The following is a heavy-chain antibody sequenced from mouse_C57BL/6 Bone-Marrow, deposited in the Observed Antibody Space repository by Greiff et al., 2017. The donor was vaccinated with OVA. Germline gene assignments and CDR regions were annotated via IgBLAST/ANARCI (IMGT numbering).Heavy chain of an antibody. J-gene: IGHJ2*01. V-gene: IGHV1-18*01. D-gene: IGHD1-1*01. CDR1: GYTFTDYN. Sequence: EVQLQQSGPELVKPGASVKIPCKASGYTFTDYNMDWVKQSPGKSLEWIGDINPNNGGTIYNQKFKGKATLTVDKSSSTAYMELRSLTSEDTAVYYCARRDGSPTYYFDYWGQGTTLTVSS. CDR2: INPNNGGT. CDR3: ARRDGSPTYYFDY.